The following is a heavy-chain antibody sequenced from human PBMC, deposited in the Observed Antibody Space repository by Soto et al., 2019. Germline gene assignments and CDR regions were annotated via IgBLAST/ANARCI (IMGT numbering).Heavy chain of an antibody. J-gene: IGHJ6*02. V-gene: IGHV5-51*01. Sequence: PGESLKISCKGSGYSFTSYWIGWVRQMPGKGLEWMGIIYPGDSDTRYSPSLQGQVTISADKSISTAYLQWSSLKASDTAMYYCARPAMVSNHYYYGMDVWGQGTTVTVSS. CDR1: GYSFTSYW. D-gene: IGHD5-18*01. CDR3: ARPAMVSNHYYYGMDV. CDR2: IYPGDSDT.